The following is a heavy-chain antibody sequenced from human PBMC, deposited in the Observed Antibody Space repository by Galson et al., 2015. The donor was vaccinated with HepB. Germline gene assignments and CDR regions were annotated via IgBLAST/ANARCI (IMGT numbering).Heavy chain of an antibody. V-gene: IGHV3-23*01. J-gene: IGHJ6*02. Sequence: SLRLSCAASGFTFSSYAMSWVRQAPGKGLEWVSAIGSDGSSTFYADSVKGRSTISRDNSGNTLYLQMNRLRAEDTAIYYRAKDLGVRGEYYYYGMDVWGQGTTVTVSS. CDR3: AKDLGVRGEYYYYGMDV. CDR2: IGSDGSST. D-gene: IGHD3-10*01. CDR1: GFTFSSYA.